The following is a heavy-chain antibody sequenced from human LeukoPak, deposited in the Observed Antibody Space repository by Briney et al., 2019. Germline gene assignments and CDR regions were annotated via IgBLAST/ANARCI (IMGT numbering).Heavy chain of an antibody. CDR3: TRGYGGYDSSGYY. D-gene: IGHD3-22*01. Sequence: GGSLRLSCTASGFTFDDYPMTWVRQAPGKGLEWVGFIRSKAYGGTTDYAASVKGRFTISRDDSKSIAYLQMNSLKTEDTAVYYCTRGYGGYDSSGYYWGQGALVTVSS. CDR2: IRSKAYGGTT. CDR1: GFTFDDYP. V-gene: IGHV3-49*04. J-gene: IGHJ4*02.